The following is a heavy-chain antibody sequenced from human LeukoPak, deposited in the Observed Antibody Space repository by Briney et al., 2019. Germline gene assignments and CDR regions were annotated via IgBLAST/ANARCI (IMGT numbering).Heavy chain of an antibody. V-gene: IGHV4-34*01. CDR3: ARGRSGYSSSKGKFDY. Sequence: SETLSLTCAVYGGSFSGYCWSWIRQPPGKGLEWIGEINHSGSTNYNPSLKSRVTISVDTSKNQFSLKLSSVTAADTAVYYCARGRSGYSSSKGKFDYWGQGTLVTVSS. D-gene: IGHD6-13*01. J-gene: IGHJ4*02. CDR2: INHSGST. CDR1: GGSFSGYC.